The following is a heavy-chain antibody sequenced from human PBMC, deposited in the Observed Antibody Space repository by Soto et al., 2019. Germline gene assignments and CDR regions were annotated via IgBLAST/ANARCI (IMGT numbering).Heavy chain of an antibody. CDR2: IKQDGSEE. Sequence: GGSLRLSCAASGCTFSSYWMSWVRQAPGKGLEWVANIKQDGSEEYYVDSVKGRFTISRDNAKNSLYLQMNSLRAEDTAVYYCARDGYGGTYFDYWGQGTLVTVSS. V-gene: IGHV3-7*01. D-gene: IGHD4-17*01. J-gene: IGHJ4*02. CDR1: GCTFSSYW. CDR3: ARDGYGGTYFDY.